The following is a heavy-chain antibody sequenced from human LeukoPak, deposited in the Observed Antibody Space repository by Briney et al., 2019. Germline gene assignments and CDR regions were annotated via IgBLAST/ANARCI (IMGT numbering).Heavy chain of an antibody. CDR3: ARREYQLPPDY. CDR2: INHSGST. J-gene: IGHJ4*02. CDR1: GGSFSGYY. D-gene: IGHD2-2*01. V-gene: IGHV4-34*01. Sequence: SETLSPTCAVYGGSFSGYYWSWIRQPPGKGLEWIGEINHSGSTNYNPSLKSRVTISVDTSKNQFSLKLSSVTAADTAVYYCARREYQLPPDYWGQGTLVTVSS.